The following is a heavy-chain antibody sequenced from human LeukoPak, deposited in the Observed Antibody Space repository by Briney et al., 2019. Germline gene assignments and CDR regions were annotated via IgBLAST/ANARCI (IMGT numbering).Heavy chain of an antibody. CDR1: GGSISSSL. CDR3: ARLWRPHDYDNWFDH. V-gene: IGHV4-59*13. J-gene: IGHJ5*02. CDR2: TYDGGRG. Sequence: SETLSLTCTVSGGSISSSLWTWIRQAPRKGLELIGFTYDGGRGNYKPSLRSRVDISLDTSKNRYSLRLTSVTAADTGVYYCARLWRPHDYDNWFDHWGQGILVTVSS. D-gene: IGHD4-17*01.